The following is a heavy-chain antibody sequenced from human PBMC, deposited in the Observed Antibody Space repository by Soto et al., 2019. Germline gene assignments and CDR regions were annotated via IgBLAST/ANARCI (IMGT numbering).Heavy chain of an antibody. CDR1: GFTVSSNY. J-gene: IGHJ4*02. CDR2: IHSGGST. CDR3: ARNYYDSSGGFDY. Sequence: PGGSLRLSCAASGFTVSSNYMTWVRQAPGKGLEWVSAIHSGGSTYYADSVKGRFTISRDNSKNTLYLQMNSLRAEDTAVYYCARNYYDSSGGFDYWGQGTLVTVSS. V-gene: IGHV3-53*01. D-gene: IGHD3-22*01.